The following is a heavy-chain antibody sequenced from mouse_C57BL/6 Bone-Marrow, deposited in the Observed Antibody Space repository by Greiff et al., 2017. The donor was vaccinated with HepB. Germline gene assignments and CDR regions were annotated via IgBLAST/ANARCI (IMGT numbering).Heavy chain of an antibody. D-gene: IGHD1-1*01. CDR2: IYPRSGNT. V-gene: IGHV1-81*01. CDR1: GYTFTSYG. Sequence: VQLQQSGAELARPGASVKLSCKASGYTFTSYGISWVKQRTGQGLEWIGEIYPRSGNTYYNEKFKGKATLTADKASSTAYMELRSLTSEDSAVYFCAKLLYWYFDVWGTGTTVTVSS. CDR3: AKLLYWYFDV. J-gene: IGHJ1*03.